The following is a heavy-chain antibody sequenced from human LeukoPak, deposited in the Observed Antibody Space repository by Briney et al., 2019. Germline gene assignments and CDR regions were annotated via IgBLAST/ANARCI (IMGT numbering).Heavy chain of an antibody. CDR1: GGSINNFY. CDR3: ARRGGYTGYDRD. CDR2: ISYSGST. Sequence: SSETLSLTCTISGGSINNFYWSWIRQPPGKGLEWIRYISYSGSTNYSPSLKSRVTISFDTSNNHFSLKLSSVTAADTAVYYCARRGGYTGYDRDWGQGTLVTVSS. D-gene: IGHD5-12*01. V-gene: IGHV4-59*08. J-gene: IGHJ4*02.